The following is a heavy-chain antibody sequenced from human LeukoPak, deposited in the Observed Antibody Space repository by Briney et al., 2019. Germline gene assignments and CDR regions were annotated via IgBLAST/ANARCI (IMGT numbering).Heavy chain of an antibody. CDR1: GGSISSSNW. D-gene: IGHD5-18*01. V-gene: IGHV4-4*02. CDR2: IYHSGST. Sequence: SGTLSLTCGVSGGSISSSNWWSWVRQPPGKGLEWIGEIYHSGSTNYNPSLKSRVTISVDTSKNQFSLKLSSVTAADTAVYYCARGRAFPLWFYTAMPRDAFDIWGQGTMVTVSS. CDR3: ARGRAFPLWFYTAMPRDAFDI. J-gene: IGHJ3*02.